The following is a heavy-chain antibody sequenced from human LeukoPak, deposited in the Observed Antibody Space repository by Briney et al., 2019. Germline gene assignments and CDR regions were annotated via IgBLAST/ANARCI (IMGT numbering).Heavy chain of an antibody. J-gene: IGHJ5*02. CDR2: IYTSGRT. Sequence: PSETLSLTCSVSGGSLSSYYWSWVRQPAGKGLEWIGRIYTSGRTNYNPSLKSRVTMSVDTAKNQFSLKLSSVTAADTAVYYCARVGIAAAGSYARGWFDPWGQGTLVTVSS. D-gene: IGHD6-13*01. V-gene: IGHV4-4*07. CDR1: GGSLSSYY. CDR3: ARVGIAAAGSYARGWFDP.